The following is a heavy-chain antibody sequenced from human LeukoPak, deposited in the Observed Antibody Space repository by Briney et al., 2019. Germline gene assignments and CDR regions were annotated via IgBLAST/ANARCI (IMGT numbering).Heavy chain of an antibody. CDR1: GFTFSDYY. CDR3: ARAYYDSSGYYYQDY. V-gene: IGHV3-11*01. CDR2: ISSSGSTI. J-gene: IGHJ4*02. D-gene: IGHD3-22*01. Sequence: GGSPRLSCAASGFTFSDYYMSWIRRAPGKGLERVSYISSSGSTIYYADSVKGRFTISRDNAKNSLYLQMNSLRAEDTAVYYCARAYYDSSGYYYQDYWGQGTLVTVSS.